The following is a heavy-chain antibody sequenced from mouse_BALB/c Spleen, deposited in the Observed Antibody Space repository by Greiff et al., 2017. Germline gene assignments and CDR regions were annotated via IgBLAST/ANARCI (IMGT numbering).Heavy chain of an antibody. Sequence: VQLQQSGPGLVQPSQSLSITCTVSGFSLTSYGVHWVRQSPGKGLEWLGVIWSGGSTDYNAAFISRLSISKDNSKSQVFFKMNSLRANDTAIYYCARPLWYYAMDYWGQGTSVTVSS. V-gene: IGHV2-2*02. CDR3: ARPLWYYAMDY. CDR1: GFSLTSYG. J-gene: IGHJ4*01. CDR2: IWSGGST.